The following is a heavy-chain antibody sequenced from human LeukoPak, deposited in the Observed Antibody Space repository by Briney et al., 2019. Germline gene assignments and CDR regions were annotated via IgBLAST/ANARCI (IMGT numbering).Heavy chain of an antibody. D-gene: IGHD3-10*01. CDR2: INEDGSKI. J-gene: IGHJ4*02. CDR3: TRWSHVSGRRFLDN. Sequence: PGGSLRLSCEASGFRLDNYWMTWVRQAPGKGLEWVADINEDGSKIYSLDSVKGRFTISRDNAKNSLSLQLNTLRAEDTAVYYCTRWSHVSGRRFLDNWGRGTLVSVSS. CDR1: GFRLDNYW. V-gene: IGHV3-7*05.